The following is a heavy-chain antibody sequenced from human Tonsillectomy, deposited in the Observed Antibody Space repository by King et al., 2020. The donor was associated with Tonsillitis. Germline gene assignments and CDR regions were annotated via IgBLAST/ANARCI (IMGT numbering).Heavy chain of an antibody. D-gene: IGHD3-22*01. Sequence: VQLVESGGGLVQPGGSLRLSCAASGLTFVSYSIRWGRQAPGVGVEVVSANSGGGGHTIYGESVEGRFTISRDNSKNALYLQMNSLRADDTAIYYCATTYYYDSSGYYYRAGFDYWGQGTLVTVSS. CDR2: NSGGGGHT. V-gene: IGHV3-23*04. CDR3: ATTYYYDSSGYYYRAGFDY. J-gene: IGHJ4*02. CDR1: GLTFVSYS.